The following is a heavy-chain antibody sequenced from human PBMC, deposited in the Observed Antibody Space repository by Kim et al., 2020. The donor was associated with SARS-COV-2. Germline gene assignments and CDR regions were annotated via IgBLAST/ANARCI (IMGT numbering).Heavy chain of an antibody. CDR3: ARIPIVATINGPRGPFDY. Sequence: GGSLRLSCAASGFTFSSYWMSWVRQAPGKGLEWVANIKQDGSEKYYVDSVKGRFTISRDNAKNSLYLQMNSLRAEDTAVYYCARIPIVATINGPRGPFDYWGQGTLVTVSS. CDR2: IKQDGSEK. V-gene: IGHV3-7*03. CDR1: GFTFSSYW. D-gene: IGHD5-12*01. J-gene: IGHJ4*02.